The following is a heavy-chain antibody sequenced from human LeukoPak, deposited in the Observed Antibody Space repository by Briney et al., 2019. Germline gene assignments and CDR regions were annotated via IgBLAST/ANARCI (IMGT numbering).Heavy chain of an antibody. J-gene: IGHJ4*02. CDR3: GRSAGFVHFDH. CDR1: GGSISSSTYY. D-gene: IGHD3-16*01. Sequence: SETLSLTCTVSGGSISSSTYYWVWNRQPPGKGREWFGSINYYGKTYYNPSVKSRVTISADTSKNQFSLIVKSVTAADTAVYYCGRSAGFVHFDHWGQGTLVTVTS. CDR2: INYYGKT. V-gene: IGHV4-39*07.